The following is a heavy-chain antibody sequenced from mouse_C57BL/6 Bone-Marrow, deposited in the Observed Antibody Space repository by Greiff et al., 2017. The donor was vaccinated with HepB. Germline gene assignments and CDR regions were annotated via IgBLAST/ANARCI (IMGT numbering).Heavy chain of an antibody. Sequence: VQLKESVAELVRPGASVKLSCTASGFNVKNTYMHWVKQRPEQGLEWIGRIDPANGNTKYAPKFQGKATITADTSSNTAYLQLSSLTSEDTAIYYCARSSTVVADYFDYWGQGTTLTVSS. V-gene: IGHV14-3*01. CDR3: ARSSTVVADYFDY. D-gene: IGHD1-1*01. J-gene: IGHJ2*01. CDR2: IDPANGNT. CDR1: GFNVKNTY.